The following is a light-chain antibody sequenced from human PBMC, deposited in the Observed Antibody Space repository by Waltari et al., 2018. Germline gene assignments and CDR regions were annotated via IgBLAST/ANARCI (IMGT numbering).Light chain of an antibody. CDR3: MQALQLPVT. V-gene: IGKV2-28*01. Sequence: DIVMTQSPLSLPVTPGETASISCRSSQSLLQSNGYNYLDWYLQKPGQSPQLLIYLGSNRASGVSDRFSGSGSGTDFTLKISRVEAEDVGVYYCMQALQLPVTFGGGTKVEIK. J-gene: IGKJ4*01. CDR1: QSLLQSNGYNY. CDR2: LGS.